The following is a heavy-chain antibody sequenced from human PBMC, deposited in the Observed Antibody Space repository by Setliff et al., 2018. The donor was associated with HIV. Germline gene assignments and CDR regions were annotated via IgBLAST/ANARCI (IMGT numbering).Heavy chain of an antibody. CDR2: VSQSGST. V-gene: IGHV4-39*07. J-gene: IGHJ3*02. D-gene: IGHD4-4*01. CDR1: GVSINRTDHY. Sequence: SETLSLTCSVSGVSINRTDHYWGWIRQSPGKRLEWIGSVSQSGSTYYNPSLKSRITISVDRSKNLFSLKLSSVTAADTAVYYCARCPVTPAFDIWGQGTMVTVSS. CDR3: ARCPVTPAFDI.